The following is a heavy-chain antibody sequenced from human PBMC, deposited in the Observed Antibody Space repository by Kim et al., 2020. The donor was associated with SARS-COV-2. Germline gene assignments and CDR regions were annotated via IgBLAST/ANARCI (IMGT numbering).Heavy chain of an antibody. CDR3: ARSDIVVVPAANPARYYYYGMDV. CDR2: IIPIFGTA. D-gene: IGHD2-2*01. CDR1: GGTFSSYA. V-gene: IGHV1-69*13. Sequence: SVKVSCKASGGTFSSYAISWVRQAPGQGLEWMGGIIPIFGTANYAQKFQGRVTITADESTSTAYMELSSLRSEDTAVYYCARSDIVVVPAANPARYYYYGMDVWGQGTTVTVSS. J-gene: IGHJ6*02.